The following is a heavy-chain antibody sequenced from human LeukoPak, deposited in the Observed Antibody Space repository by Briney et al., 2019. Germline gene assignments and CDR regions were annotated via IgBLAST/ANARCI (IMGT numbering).Heavy chain of an antibody. Sequence: GGSLRLSCAASGFTFSNYWMAWVRQAPGRGLEWVANINKDGSEKYYVDSVRGRLTISRDNAKNSLYLQMNSLRAEDTAVYYCASDGSGYYGYMDVWGKGTTVTVSS. CDR3: ASDGSGYYGYMDV. D-gene: IGHD3-22*01. J-gene: IGHJ6*03. CDR1: GFTFSNYW. CDR2: INKDGSEK. V-gene: IGHV3-7*01.